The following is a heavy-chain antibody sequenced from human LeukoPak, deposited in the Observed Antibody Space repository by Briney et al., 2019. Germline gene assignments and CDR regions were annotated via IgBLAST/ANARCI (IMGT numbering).Heavy chain of an antibody. CDR1: GFTFDDYT. V-gene: IGHV3-21*01. CDR2: IFTSYI. Sequence: GSLRLSCAASGFTFDDYTMHWVRQAPGKGLEWVSSIFTSYIYYADSVKGRFTISRDNAKNSLYLQMNSLRADDTAVYYCARGSSWDYWGQGTLVTVSS. CDR3: ARGSSWDY. D-gene: IGHD6-13*01. J-gene: IGHJ4*02.